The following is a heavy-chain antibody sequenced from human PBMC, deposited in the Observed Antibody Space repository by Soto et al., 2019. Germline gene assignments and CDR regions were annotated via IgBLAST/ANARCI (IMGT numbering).Heavy chain of an antibody. CDR3: EGTPGY. CDR1: GYTFTDYD. Sequence: QVQVVQSRAEVKKPGASVRVSCKTSGYTFTDYDINWVRQAAGQGLEYMGWMSPDSGNTGYSQQFQGRVTMTSNTSKSKANMERSSRPPKEPAGYFWEGTPGYWGQGTRVTVS. J-gene: IGHJ4*02. D-gene: IGHD3-16*01. V-gene: IGHV1-8*02. CDR2: MSPDSGNT.